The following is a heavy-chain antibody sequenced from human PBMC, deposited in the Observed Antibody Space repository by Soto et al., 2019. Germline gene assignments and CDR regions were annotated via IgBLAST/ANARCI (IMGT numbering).Heavy chain of an antibody. V-gene: IGHV1-69*13. CDR3: ARSVRGQYYYYYYGMDV. Sequence: SVKVSCKASGGTFSSYAISWVRQAPGQGLEWMGGIIPIFGTANYAQKFQGRVTITADESTSTAYMELSSLRSEDTAVYYCARSVRGQYYYYYYGMDVWGQGTTVTVSS. J-gene: IGHJ6*02. CDR2: IIPIFGTA. D-gene: IGHD1-26*01. CDR1: GGTFSSYA.